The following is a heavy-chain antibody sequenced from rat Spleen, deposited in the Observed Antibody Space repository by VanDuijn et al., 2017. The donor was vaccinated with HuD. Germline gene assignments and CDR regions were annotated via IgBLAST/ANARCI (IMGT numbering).Heavy chain of an antibody. Sequence: EVKLVESGGGLVQPGRSLKLSCAASGFNFTDYWMGWVRQAPGKGLQWIGEINWDSGTINYIPSLKDKFTISRDNAQNTMYLQMNKLGSEDTAIYYCGRAATEGLDYWGQGVMVTVSS. J-gene: IGHJ2*01. CDR3: GRAATEGLDY. CDR2: INWDSGTI. V-gene: IGHV4-2*01. D-gene: IGHD1-11*01. CDR1: GFNFTDYW.